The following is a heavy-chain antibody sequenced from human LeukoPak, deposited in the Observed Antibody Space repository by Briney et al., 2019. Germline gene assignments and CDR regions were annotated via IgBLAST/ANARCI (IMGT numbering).Heavy chain of an antibody. CDR2: ISWNSGSI. V-gene: IGHV3-9*01. J-gene: IGHJ6*02. D-gene: IGHD5-18*01. Sequence: PGRSLRLSCAASGFTFDDYAMHWVRQAPGKGLEWVSGISWNSGSIGYADSVKGRFTISRDNAKNSLYLQMNSLRAEDTAVYYCAKNGKRLWRPTYYYYGMDVWGQGTTVTVSS. CDR3: AKNGKRLWRPTYYYYGMDV. CDR1: GFTFDDYA.